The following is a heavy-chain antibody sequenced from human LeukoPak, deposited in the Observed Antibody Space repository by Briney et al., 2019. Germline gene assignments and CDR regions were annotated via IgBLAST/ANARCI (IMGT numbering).Heavy chain of an antibody. D-gene: IGHD6-13*01. V-gene: IGHV1-18*01. CDR1: GYIFTSYS. CDR3: AREEGAPIAAANI. J-gene: IGHJ3*02. Sequence: GASVKVSCKASGYIFTSYSISWVRQAPGQGLEWMGWISAYNGDTNYVQKFQGRVTMTTDTSTSTAYMELKSLRSDDTAVYYCAREEGAPIAAANIWGLGTKVTVS. CDR2: ISAYNGDT.